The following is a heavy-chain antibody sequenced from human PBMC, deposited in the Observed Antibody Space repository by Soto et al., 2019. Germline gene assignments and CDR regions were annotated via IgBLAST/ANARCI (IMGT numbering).Heavy chain of an antibody. Sequence: GGSLRLSCAASGFTFNTYEMNWVRQAPGKGLEWVSYISSSGSSTYYADSVKGRFTISRDNAKNSLYLQMNSLRAEDTAIYYCATRSGGGGAFDFWGQGTMVTVSS. CDR2: ISSSGSST. CDR1: GFTFNTYE. CDR3: ATRSGGGGAFDF. J-gene: IGHJ3*01. D-gene: IGHD3-10*01. V-gene: IGHV3-48*03.